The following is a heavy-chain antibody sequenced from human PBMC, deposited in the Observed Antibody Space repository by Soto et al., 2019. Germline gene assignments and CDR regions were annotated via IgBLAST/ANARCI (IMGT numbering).Heavy chain of an antibody. D-gene: IGHD1-20*01. CDR2: ISYDGSNK. CDR1: GFTFSSYG. J-gene: IGHJ4*02. CDR3: AKDNNWNYFDY. V-gene: IGHV3-30*18. Sequence: LRLSCAASGFTFSSYGMHWVRQAPGKGLEWVAVISYDGSNKYYADSVKGRFTISRDNSKNTLYLQMNSLRAEDTAVYYCAKDNNWNYFDYWGQGTLVTVSS.